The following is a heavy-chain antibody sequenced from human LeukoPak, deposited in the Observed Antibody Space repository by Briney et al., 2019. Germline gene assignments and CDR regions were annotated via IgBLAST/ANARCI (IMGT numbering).Heavy chain of an antibody. CDR2: ISYIGRT. CDR1: GGSISSNNYY. CDR3: ARDLVTVTKGFDI. Sequence: SETLSLTCTVSGGSISSNNYYWGWIRQPPGKGLEWIGYISYIGRTNYNPSLKSRVTISIDTSKNQFSLKLTSVTAADTAVHYCARDLVTVTKGFDIWGQGTMVSVSS. V-gene: IGHV4-61*01. D-gene: IGHD4-17*01. J-gene: IGHJ3*02.